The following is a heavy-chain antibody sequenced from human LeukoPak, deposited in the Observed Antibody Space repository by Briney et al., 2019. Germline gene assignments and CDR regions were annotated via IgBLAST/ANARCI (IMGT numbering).Heavy chain of an antibody. CDR3: VKDYSGVFLFDY. J-gene: IGHJ4*02. Sequence: GGSLRLSCSASGFTFSSYAMHWVRQAPGKGLEFVSTISFSGGSTYHADSVKGRFTISRDNSKNTLYLQMSSLRAEDTAVYYCVKDYSGVFLFDYWGQGTLVTVSS. D-gene: IGHD1-26*01. CDR1: GFTFSSYA. V-gene: IGHV3-64D*09. CDR2: ISFSGGST.